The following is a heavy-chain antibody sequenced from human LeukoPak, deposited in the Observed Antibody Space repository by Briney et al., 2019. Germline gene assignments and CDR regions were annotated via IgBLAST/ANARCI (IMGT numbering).Heavy chain of an antibody. CDR1: GYTFTSYY. CDR3: ARAVVTSPRSTFDI. V-gene: IGHV1-46*01. D-gene: IGHD4-23*01. Sequence: ASVKVSCKASGYTFTSYYMHWVRQAPGQGLEWMGIINPSGGSTTYPQKFQGRVTMTRDMATSTVYMELSSLRSEDTAVYYCARAVVTSPRSTFDIWGQGTMVTVSS. J-gene: IGHJ3*02. CDR2: INPSGGST.